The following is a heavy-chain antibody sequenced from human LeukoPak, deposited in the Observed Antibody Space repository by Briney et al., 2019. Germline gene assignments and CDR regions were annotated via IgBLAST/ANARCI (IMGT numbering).Heavy chain of an antibody. D-gene: IGHD2-21*02. Sequence: GGSLRLSCAASGFTFRNAWMSWVRQAPGKGLEWGGRIKSKTDGGTTDYAAPVKGRFTISRDDSKNTLYLQMNSLKTEDTAVYYCTTDLAYCGGDCYRHFDYWGQGTLVTVSS. CDR3: TTDLAYCGGDCYRHFDY. V-gene: IGHV3-15*01. CDR1: GFTFRNAW. CDR2: IKSKTDGGTT. J-gene: IGHJ4*02.